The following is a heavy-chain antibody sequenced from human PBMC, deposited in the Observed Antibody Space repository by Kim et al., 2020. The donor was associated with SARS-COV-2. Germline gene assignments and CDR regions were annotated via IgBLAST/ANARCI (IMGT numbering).Heavy chain of an antibody. D-gene: IGHD5-18*01. CDR2: ISGSGGST. J-gene: IGHJ6*02. CDR3: AKGTVEIQLWLHTDYYYGMDV. Sequence: GGSLRLSCAASGFTFSSYAMSWVRQAPGKGLEWVSAISGSGGSTYYADSVKGRFTISRDNSKNTLYLQMNSLRAEDTAVYYCAKGTVEIQLWLHTDYYYGMDVWGQGTTVTVSS. CDR1: GFTFSSYA. V-gene: IGHV3-23*01.